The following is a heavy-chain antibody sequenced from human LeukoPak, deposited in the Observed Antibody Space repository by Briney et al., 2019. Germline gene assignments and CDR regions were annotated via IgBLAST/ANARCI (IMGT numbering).Heavy chain of an antibody. CDR2: ISSSSSYI. V-gene: IGHV3-21*01. D-gene: IGHD6-19*01. J-gene: IGHJ3*02. CDR3: ARDRLGWYASDAFDI. Sequence: GGSLRLSCAASGFTFSSYSMTWVRQAPGKGLEWVSSISSSSSYIYYADSVKGRFTISRDNAKNSLYLQMNSLRAEDTAVYYCARDRLGWYASDAFDIWGQGTMVTVSS. CDR1: GFTFSSYS.